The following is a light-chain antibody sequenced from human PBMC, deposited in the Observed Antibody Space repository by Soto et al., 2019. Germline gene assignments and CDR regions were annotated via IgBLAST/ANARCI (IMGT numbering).Light chain of an antibody. CDR1: QSVSSSY. CDR3: QQYGSSPPIT. CDR2: GAS. J-gene: IGKJ5*01. V-gene: IGKV3-20*01. Sequence: ESVLTQSPGTLSLSPGERATLSCRAIQSVSSSYLAWYQQKPGQAPRLLIYGASSRATGIPDRFSGSGSGTDFTLTISRLEPEDFAVYYCQQYGSSPPITFGQGTLLEI.